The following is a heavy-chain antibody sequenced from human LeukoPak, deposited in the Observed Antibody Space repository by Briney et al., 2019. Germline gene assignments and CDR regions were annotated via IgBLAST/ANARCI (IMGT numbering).Heavy chain of an antibody. V-gene: IGHV1-46*01. CDR1: GYTFTSHY. D-gene: IGHD6-19*01. CDR3: ARDVGSGWYTLDY. Sequence: ASVKVSCEASGYTFTSHYIHWVRQAPGQGLEWMGTINPSGGSTSYAQKFQGRVTMTRDTSTSTVYMELSSLRSEDTAVYYCARDVGSGWYTLDYWGQGTLVTVSS. J-gene: IGHJ4*02. CDR2: INPSGGST.